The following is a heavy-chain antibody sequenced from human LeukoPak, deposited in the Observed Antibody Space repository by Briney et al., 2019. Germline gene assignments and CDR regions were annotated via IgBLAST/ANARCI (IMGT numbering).Heavy chain of an antibody. CDR1: GFPVSTNY. V-gene: IGHV3-53*01. CDR2: IYSGGST. CDR3: ARVSVFSGSYLDY. Sequence: GGSLRLSCAASGFPVSTNYMSWVRQAPGKGLEWVSVIYSGGSTYYADSVKGRFTISRDNSKNTPYLQMNSLRAEDTAVYYCARVSVFSGSYLDYWGQGTLVTVSS. J-gene: IGHJ4*02. D-gene: IGHD1-26*01.